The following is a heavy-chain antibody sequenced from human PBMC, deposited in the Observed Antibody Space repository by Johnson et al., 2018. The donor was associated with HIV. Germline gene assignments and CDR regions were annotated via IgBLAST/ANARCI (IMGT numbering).Heavy chain of an antibody. D-gene: IGHD6-13*01. CDR1: GFTFSSYA. J-gene: IGHJ3*02. Sequence: VQLVESGGGLVQPGGSLRLSCAASGFTFSSYAMSWVRQAPGKGLEWVSAISSSGDTTYYTDSVKGRFTISRDTAENLLYLQMHSLRVEDTAVYYCTTDPIAAAGPDAFDIWGQGTMVTVSS. CDR3: TTDPIAAAGPDAFDI. V-gene: IGHV3-23*04. CDR2: ISSSGDTT.